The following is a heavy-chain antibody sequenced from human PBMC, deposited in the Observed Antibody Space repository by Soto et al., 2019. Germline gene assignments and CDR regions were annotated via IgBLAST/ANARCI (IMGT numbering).Heavy chain of an antibody. Sequence: SVKASSKSSGYTFTDFYIQWVRQVPGQGHEWVGWINPKNGGINYAQKFQGRVTMTRDTSVNTSYMDLNRLNFDDSAIYYCVIGQSVLSMHFWGRTTHLTV. J-gene: IGHJ2*01. V-gene: IGHV1-2*02. CDR1: GYTFTDFY. CDR2: INPKNGGI. CDR3: VIGQSVLSMHF.